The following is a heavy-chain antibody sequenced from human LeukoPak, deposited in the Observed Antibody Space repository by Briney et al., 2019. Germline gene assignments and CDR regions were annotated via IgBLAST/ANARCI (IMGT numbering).Heavy chain of an antibody. CDR1: GGSISSYY. Sequence: SETLSLTCTVSGGSISSYYWSWIRQPPGKGLEWIGYIYNSGSTNYNPSLKSRVTISVDTSKNQFSLKLSSVTAADTAVYYCARALRARITGTTASVYGMDVWGQGTTVTLSS. CDR2: IYNSGST. J-gene: IGHJ6*02. D-gene: IGHD1-20*01. V-gene: IGHV4-59*01. CDR3: ARALRARITGTTASVYGMDV.